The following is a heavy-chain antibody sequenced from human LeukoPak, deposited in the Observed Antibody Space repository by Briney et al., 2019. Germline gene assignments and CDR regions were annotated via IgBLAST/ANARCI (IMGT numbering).Heavy chain of an antibody. D-gene: IGHD6-19*01. Sequence: GGSLRLSCAASGFTFSNYGMHWVRQAPGKGLEWVAVISYDGRNKCYGDSVKGRFTISRDNSKNTLYLQMNSLRAEDTTVYYCAKSPDNTSGWSYPTTLDYWGQGTLVTVSS. V-gene: IGHV3-30*18. CDR3: AKSPDNTSGWSYPTTLDY. CDR2: ISYDGRNK. J-gene: IGHJ4*02. CDR1: GFTFSNYG.